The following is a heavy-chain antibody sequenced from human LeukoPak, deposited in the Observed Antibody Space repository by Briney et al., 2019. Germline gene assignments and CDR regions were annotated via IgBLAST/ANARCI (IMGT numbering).Heavy chain of an antibody. CDR2: IYHSGST. CDR3: ARRSYYYDSSGPDAFDI. J-gene: IGHJ3*02. D-gene: IGHD3-22*01. Sequence: SQTLSLTCAVSGGSISSGGYSWSWIRQPPGKGLEWIGYIYHSGSTYYIPSLKSRVTISVDRSKNQFSLKLSSVTAADTAVYYCARRSYYYDSSGPDAFDIWGQGTMVTVSS. V-gene: IGHV4-30-2*01. CDR1: GGSISSGGYS.